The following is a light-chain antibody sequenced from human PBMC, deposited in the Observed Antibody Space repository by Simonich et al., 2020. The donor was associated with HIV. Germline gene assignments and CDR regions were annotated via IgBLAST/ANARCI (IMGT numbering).Light chain of an antibody. J-gene: IGKJ2*01. CDR3: QQFNSYSYT. CDR2: KAS. Sequence: DIQMTQSPSTLSASVGDKVTTTCRASQTISNLLAWYQQKPGEAPKLFINKASTLKSGVPSRFSGSGSGTEFTLTSSSLLPDDFASYYCQQFNSYSYTLGQGTKLEIK. V-gene: IGKV1-5*03. CDR1: QTISNL.